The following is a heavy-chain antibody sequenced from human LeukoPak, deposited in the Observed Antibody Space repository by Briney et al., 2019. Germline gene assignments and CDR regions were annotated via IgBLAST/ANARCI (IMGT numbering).Heavy chain of an antibody. D-gene: IGHD3-10*01. CDR3: TRQTYYYISGTYYSSLDV. Sequence: SQTLSLTCAISGDSVPSNSAAWNWIRQSPSRGLEWLGRTYYRSEWYYDYAVSVKSRITINPDTSRNQFSLQLNSVTPEDTAVYYCTRQTYYYISGTYYSSLDVWGQGTTVTVSS. V-gene: IGHV6-1*01. CDR2: TYYRSEWYY. J-gene: IGHJ6*02. CDR1: GDSVPSNSAA.